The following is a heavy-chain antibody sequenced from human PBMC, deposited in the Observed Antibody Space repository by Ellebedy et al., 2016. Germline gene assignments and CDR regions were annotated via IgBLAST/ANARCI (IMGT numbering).Heavy chain of an antibody. J-gene: IGHJ4*02. CDR2: IRGSTSGT. CDR1: GFTFNTYD. V-gene: IGHV3-23*01. Sequence: GESLKISXAASGFTFNTYDMSWVRQAPGKGLEWVSIIRGSTSGTSYADSVKGRFTISRDNSKNTLYLQMNSLRAEDTAVYYCAKDRPYGSSWYGRSDSWGQGTLVTVSS. CDR3: AKDRPYGSSWYGRSDS. D-gene: IGHD6-13*01.